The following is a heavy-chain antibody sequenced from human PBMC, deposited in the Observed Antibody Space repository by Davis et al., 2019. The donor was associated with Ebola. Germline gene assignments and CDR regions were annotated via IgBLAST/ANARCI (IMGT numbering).Heavy chain of an antibody. V-gene: IGHV3-9*01. CDR3: AKVNYHDTSGYQLTPWYFDL. CDR1: GFTFDDYA. D-gene: IGHD3-22*01. Sequence: PGGSLRLSCVASGFTFDDYAMHWVRQPPGKSLEWVSGLTWNSGGINYADSVKGRFTISRDNANNSLYLQMNSLRTEDTALYYCAKVNYHDTSGYQLTPWYFDLWGRGTLVTVSS. CDR2: LTWNSGGI. J-gene: IGHJ2*01.